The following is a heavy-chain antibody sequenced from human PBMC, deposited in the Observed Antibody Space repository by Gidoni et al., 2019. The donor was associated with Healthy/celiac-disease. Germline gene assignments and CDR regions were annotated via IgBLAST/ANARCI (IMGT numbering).Heavy chain of an antibody. J-gene: IGHJ4*02. Sequence: QVQLVASGGGVVQPGRSLRLSCAASGFTFSSYDMHWVRQAPGKGLEWVAVISYDGSIKYYADSVKGRLTISRDNSKNTLYLQMNSLRGEDTAVYYCARDSGSYHPYFDYWGQGTLVTVSS. D-gene: IGHD1-26*01. CDR3: ARDSGSYHPYFDY. CDR2: ISYDGSIK. CDR1: GFTFSSYD. V-gene: IGHV3-30*19.